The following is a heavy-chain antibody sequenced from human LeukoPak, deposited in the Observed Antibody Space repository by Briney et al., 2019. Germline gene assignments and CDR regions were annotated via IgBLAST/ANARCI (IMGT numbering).Heavy chain of an antibody. CDR3: AREEVVAVATIFHYYYGMDV. CDR1: GYTFTSYA. Sequence: ASVKVSCKASGYTFTSYAMHWVRQAPGQRLEWMGWINTGNGNTKYSQTFQGRVTITRDTSASTAYMELSSLRSEDTAVYYCAREEVVAVATIFHYYYGMDVWGQGTTVTVSS. J-gene: IGHJ6*02. D-gene: IGHD5-24*01. V-gene: IGHV1-3*04. CDR2: INTGNGNT.